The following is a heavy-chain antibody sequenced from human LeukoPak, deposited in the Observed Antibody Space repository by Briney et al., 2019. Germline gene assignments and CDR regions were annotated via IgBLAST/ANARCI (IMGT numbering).Heavy chain of an antibody. V-gene: IGHV3-33*06. J-gene: IGHJ4*02. CDR2: IWSDGSNK. CDR1: GFTFSHYG. CDR3: AKDAQRGFDYSNSLEY. D-gene: IGHD4-11*01. Sequence: GGSLRLSCVTSGFTFSHYGMHWVRQAPGKGLERVAVIWSDGSNKFYADSVKGRFTISRDDSQNTVFLQMNSLRAEDTAIYYCAKDAQRGFDYSNSLEYWGQGTLVTVSS.